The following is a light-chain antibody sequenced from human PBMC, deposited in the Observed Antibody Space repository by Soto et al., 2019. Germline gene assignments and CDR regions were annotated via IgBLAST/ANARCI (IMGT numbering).Light chain of an antibody. Sequence: DIVMTQSPLSLPVTPGEPASISCRSSQSLLHSNGYNYFDWYLQKPGQSPQLLIYLGSNRASRVPDRFSGSGSGTDFTLKISRVEAEDVGVYYCMQALQTPRTFGGGTKVEIK. J-gene: IGKJ4*01. CDR3: MQALQTPRT. CDR2: LGS. CDR1: QSLLHSNGYNY. V-gene: IGKV2-28*01.